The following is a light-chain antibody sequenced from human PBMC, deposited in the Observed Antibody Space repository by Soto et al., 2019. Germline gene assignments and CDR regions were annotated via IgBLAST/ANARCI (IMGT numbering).Light chain of an antibody. J-gene: IGLJ1*01. V-gene: IGLV1-44*01. Sequence: QSALTQPPSASGTPGQRVTISCSGSSSNIGSSVVNWYQQLPGTAPKLLIYSNNQRPSGVPDRFSGSKSGTSASLAISGLQSEDEADYYCAAWDDSLNGPVFGTGTKVTVL. CDR1: SSNIGSSV. CDR2: SNN. CDR3: AAWDDSLNGPV.